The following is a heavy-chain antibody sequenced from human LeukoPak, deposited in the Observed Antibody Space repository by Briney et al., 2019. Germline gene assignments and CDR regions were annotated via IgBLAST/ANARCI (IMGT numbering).Heavy chain of an antibody. J-gene: IGHJ6*04. CDR3: ARSYCGGDCYHYYGMDV. D-gene: IGHD2-21*02. Sequence: SQTLSLTCTVSGGSISSGGYYWSWIRQHPGKGLEWIGYIYYSGSTYYNPSLKSRVTISVDTSKNQLSLKLSSVTAADTAVYYCARSYCGGDCYHYYGMDVWGKGTTVTVSS. CDR1: GGSISSGGYY. CDR2: IYYSGST. V-gene: IGHV4-31*03.